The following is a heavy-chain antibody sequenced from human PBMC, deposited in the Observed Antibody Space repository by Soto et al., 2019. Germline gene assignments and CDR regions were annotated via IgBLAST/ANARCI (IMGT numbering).Heavy chain of an antibody. J-gene: IGHJ4*02. CDR1: GFTFSNYY. CDR3: VATSSY. Sequence: GGSLRLSCAASGFTFSNYYMTWIRQAPGKGLECLSYISSREVTVYYSDSVKGRFTISRDNSKNTLFLQMNSLRAEDTAVYYCVATSSYWGQGTRVTVSS. D-gene: IGHD2-2*01. CDR2: ISSREVTV. V-gene: IGHV3-11*01.